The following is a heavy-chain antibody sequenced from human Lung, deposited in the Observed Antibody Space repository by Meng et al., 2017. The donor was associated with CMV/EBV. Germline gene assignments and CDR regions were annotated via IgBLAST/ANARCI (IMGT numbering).Heavy chain of an antibody. Sequence: SVTVSYXPSRYTFTSYGLSGLRQAPGQGLEWMGWISAYNGDTNYAQKPQGRVTITTDTSTSTAYMEVRSLRSDDTAVYYCARDGYFDWLVPRLAAGRLEAQKDAYYYGMDVWGQGTTVTVSS. CDR2: ISAYNGDT. D-gene: IGHD3-9*01. CDR1: RYTFTSYG. J-gene: IGHJ6*02. CDR3: ARDGYFDWLVPRLAAGRLEAQKDAYYYGMDV. V-gene: IGHV1-18*01.